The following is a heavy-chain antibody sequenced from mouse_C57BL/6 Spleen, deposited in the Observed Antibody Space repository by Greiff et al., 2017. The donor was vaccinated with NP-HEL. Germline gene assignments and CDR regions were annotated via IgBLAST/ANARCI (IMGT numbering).Heavy chain of an antibody. J-gene: IGHJ1*03. V-gene: IGHV5-16*01. Sequence: EVQLVESEGGLVQPGSSMKLSCTASGFTFSDYYMAWVRQVPEKGLEWVANINYDGSSTYYLDSLKSRFIISRDNAKNILYLQMSSLKSEDTATYYCARGDYGSSTGYFDVWGTGTTVTVSS. CDR3: ARGDYGSSTGYFDV. CDR2: INYDGSST. CDR1: GFTFSDYY. D-gene: IGHD1-1*01.